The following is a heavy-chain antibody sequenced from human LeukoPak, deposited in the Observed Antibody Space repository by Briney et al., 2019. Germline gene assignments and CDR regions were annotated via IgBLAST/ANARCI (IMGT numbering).Heavy chain of an antibody. CDR2: IDSSGNTR. CDR3: ARSFRRYGMDV. J-gene: IGHJ6*02. CDR1: GFTFRNYG. Sequence: GGSLRLSCAASGFTFRNYGMHWVRQAPGKGLQWVSYIDSSGNTRYYADSVKGRFTISRDNAQNSLYLQMNSLRVEDTAVYYCARSFRRYGMDVWGQGTTVTVSS. V-gene: IGHV3-48*04. D-gene: IGHD3-10*01.